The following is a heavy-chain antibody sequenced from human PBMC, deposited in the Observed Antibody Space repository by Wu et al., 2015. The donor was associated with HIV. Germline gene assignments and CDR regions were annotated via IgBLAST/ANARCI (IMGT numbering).Heavy chain of an antibody. D-gene: IGHD2-2*01. CDR2: IIPIFGTA. Sequence: QVQLVQSGAEVKKPGSSVKVSCKASGGTFSSYAISWVRQAPGQGLEWMGGIIPIFGTANYAQKFQGRVTITADESTSTAYMELSSLRSEDTAVYYCANTIVVVPAATILGFSYAFDIWGQGTMVTVSS. CDR3: ANTIVVVPAATILGFSYAFDI. CDR1: GGTFSSYA. V-gene: IGHV1-69*12. J-gene: IGHJ3*02.